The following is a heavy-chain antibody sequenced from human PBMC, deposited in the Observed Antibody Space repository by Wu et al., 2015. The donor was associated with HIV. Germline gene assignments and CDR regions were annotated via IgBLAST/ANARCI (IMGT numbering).Heavy chain of an antibody. CDR1: GYTFTGYY. D-gene: IGHD3-10*01. Sequence: VQLMQSGAEVKKPGASVKVSCKASGYTFTGYYMHWVRQAPGQGLEWMGWINPNSGGTNYAQKFQGRVTMTRDTSISTAYMELSRLRSDDTAVYYCARGEVRGVPRQNWFDPGPGTWHRLL. V-gene: IGHV1-2*02. J-gene: IGHJ5*02. CDR2: INPNSGGT. CDR3: ARGEVRGVPRQNWFDP.